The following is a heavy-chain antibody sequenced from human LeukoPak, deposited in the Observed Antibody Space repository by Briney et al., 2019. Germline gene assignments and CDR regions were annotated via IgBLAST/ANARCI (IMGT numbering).Heavy chain of an antibody. CDR3: ARAESMALYFLY. D-gene: IGHD1-14*01. CDR2: VSTYNGDT. J-gene: IGHJ1*01. V-gene: IGHV1-18*01. Sequence: ASVKVSCKASGYTFTDFGFVWVRQAPGQGLEWMGWVSTYNGDTDYAKKFQDRVTMTTESSTQTTFMELRNLRSDDTAVYYCARAESMALYFLYWGQGTLVSVSS. CDR1: GYTFTDFG.